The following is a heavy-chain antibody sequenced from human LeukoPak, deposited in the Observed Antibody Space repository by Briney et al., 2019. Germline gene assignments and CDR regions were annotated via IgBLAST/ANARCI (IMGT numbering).Heavy chain of an antibody. D-gene: IGHD3-16*01. J-gene: IGHJ6*02. CDR1: GYTFTSYG. CDR2: ISAYNGNT. V-gene: IGHV1-18*01. CDR3: AREIRGPIAYYGMDV. Sequence: ASVKVSCKASGYTFTSYGISWVRQAPGQGLEWMGWISAYNGNTNYAQKLQGRVTMTTDTSTSTAYMEPRSLRSDDTAVYYCAREIRGPIAYYGMDVWGQGTTVTVSS.